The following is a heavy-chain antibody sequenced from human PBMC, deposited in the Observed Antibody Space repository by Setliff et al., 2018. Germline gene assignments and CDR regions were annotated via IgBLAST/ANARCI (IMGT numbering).Heavy chain of an antibody. CDR1: GFTFSSHW. D-gene: IGHD3-22*01. V-gene: IGHV3-74*01. CDR2: INNDGSST. CDR3: AGGYPSNFDY. J-gene: IGHJ4*02. Sequence: PGGSLRLSCAAAGFTFSSHWMHWVRQAPGKRLVWVSRINNDGSSTTYEDSVKGRFTISRDNSKNTLYLQLNSLRAEDTAIYYCAGGYPSNFDYWGQGTLVTVSS.